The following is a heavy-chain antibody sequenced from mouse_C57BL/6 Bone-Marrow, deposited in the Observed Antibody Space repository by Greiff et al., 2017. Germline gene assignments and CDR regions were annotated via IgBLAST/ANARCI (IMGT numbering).Heavy chain of an antibody. CDR3: TRHEGYFWYFDV. D-gene: IGHD2-3*01. V-gene: IGHV5-6*01. CDR1: GFTFSSYG. Sequence: EVQRVESGGDLVKPGGSLKLSCAASGFTFSSYGMSWVRQTPDQRLEWVATISSGGSYNYYPDSVKGRFTISRDNAKNTLYLQRSSLKSEDTAMYCCTRHEGYFWYFDVWGTGTTVTGSS. J-gene: IGHJ1*03. CDR2: ISSGGSYN.